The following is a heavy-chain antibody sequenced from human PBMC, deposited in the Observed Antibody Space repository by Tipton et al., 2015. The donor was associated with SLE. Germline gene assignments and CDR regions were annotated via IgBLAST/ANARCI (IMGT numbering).Heavy chain of an antibody. CDR3: ARRPGSGYYYNFDY. CDR2: IYYSGST. V-gene: IGHV4-59*04. CDR1: GGSISSYY. J-gene: IGHJ4*02. Sequence: TLSLTCTVSGGSISSYYWSWIRQPPGKGLEWIGSIYYSGSTYYNPSLKSRVTISVDTSKNQFSLKLSSVTAADTAVYYCARRPGSGYYYNFDYWGQGTLVTVSS. D-gene: IGHD3-22*01.